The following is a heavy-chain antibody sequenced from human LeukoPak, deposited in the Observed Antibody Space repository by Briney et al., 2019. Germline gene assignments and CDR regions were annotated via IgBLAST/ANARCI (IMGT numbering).Heavy chain of an antibody. Sequence: SVKVSCKASGGTFSSYAISWVRQAPGQGLEWMGRIIPILGIANYAQKFQGRVTITADKSTSTAYMELSSLRSEDTAVYYCAREDPYYYDSRHDYWGQGTLVTVSS. D-gene: IGHD3-22*01. CDR3: AREDPYYYDSRHDY. CDR2: IIPILGIA. V-gene: IGHV1-69*04. CDR1: GGTFSSYA. J-gene: IGHJ4*02.